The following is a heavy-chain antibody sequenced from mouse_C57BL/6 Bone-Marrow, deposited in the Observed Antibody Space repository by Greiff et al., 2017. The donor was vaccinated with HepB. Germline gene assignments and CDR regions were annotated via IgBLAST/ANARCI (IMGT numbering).Heavy chain of an antibody. CDR2: INPNTGGT. Sequence: VQLQQSGPELVKPGASVKISCKASGYTFTDYYMNWVKQSHGKSLEWIGDINPNTGGTSYNQKFKGKATLTVDTSSSTAYMELLFLTSEDSAVCCCARGGRDYWGQGTTLTVSS. CDR1: GYTFTDYY. D-gene: IGHD1-1*01. CDR3: ARGGRDY. J-gene: IGHJ2*01. V-gene: IGHV1-26*01.